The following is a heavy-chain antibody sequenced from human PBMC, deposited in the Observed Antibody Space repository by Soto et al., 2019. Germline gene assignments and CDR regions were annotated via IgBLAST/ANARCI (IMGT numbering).Heavy chain of an antibody. Sequence: GGSLRLSCAASGFTFSSYAMSWVRQAPGKGLEWVSAISGSGGSTYYADSVKGRFTISRDNSKNTLYLKMNSLRAEDTAAYYCEKVVGELWPYYYYYGMDVWGQGTTVTVSS. CDR2: ISGSGGST. CDR1: GFTFSSYA. J-gene: IGHJ6*02. V-gene: IGHV3-23*01. CDR3: EKVVGELWPYYYYYGMDV. D-gene: IGHD5-18*01.